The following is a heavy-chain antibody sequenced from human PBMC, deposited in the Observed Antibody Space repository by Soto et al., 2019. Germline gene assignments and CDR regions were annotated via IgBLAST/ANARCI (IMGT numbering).Heavy chain of an antibody. Sequence: QVQLVQSGAEVKKPGASVKVSYKASGYTFTSYDINWVRQATGQGLEWMGWMNPNSGNTGYAQKFQGRVTMTRNTSISTAYMELSSLRSEDTAVYYCARLRLEFGEPHGMDVWGQGTTVTVSS. V-gene: IGHV1-8*01. CDR1: GYTFTSYD. D-gene: IGHD3-10*01. J-gene: IGHJ6*02. CDR2: MNPNSGNT. CDR3: ARLRLEFGEPHGMDV.